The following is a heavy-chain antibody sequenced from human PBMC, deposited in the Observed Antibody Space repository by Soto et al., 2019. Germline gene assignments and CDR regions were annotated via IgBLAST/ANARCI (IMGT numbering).Heavy chain of an antibody. J-gene: IGHJ4*02. V-gene: IGHV4-4*07. D-gene: IGHD2-15*01. CDR2: IYATGTT. CDR1: GASISGFY. CDR3: ARDWNCSGGSCYSIQ. Sequence: SETLSLTCTVSGASISGFYWSWIRKSAGKGLEWIGRIYATGTTDYNPSLKSRVMMSVDTSKKQFSLKLRSVTAADTAVYYCARDWNCSGGSCYSIQWGQGTLVTVSS.